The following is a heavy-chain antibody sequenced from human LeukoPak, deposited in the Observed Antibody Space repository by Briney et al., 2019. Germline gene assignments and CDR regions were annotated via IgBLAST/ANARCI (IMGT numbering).Heavy chain of an antibody. Sequence: PGRSLRLSCVTSGFTFNIYAMHWVRHAPGKGLEWVALLAYDETNQYYADSVKGRFTISRDNSKNTVDLQMNSLRPEDAAVYYCAKDHIRGVHYYYMDVWGKGTTVTISS. V-gene: IGHV3-30*04. J-gene: IGHJ6*03. CDR3: AKDHIRGVHYYYMDV. D-gene: IGHD3-10*01. CDR2: LAYDETNQ. CDR1: GFTFNIYA.